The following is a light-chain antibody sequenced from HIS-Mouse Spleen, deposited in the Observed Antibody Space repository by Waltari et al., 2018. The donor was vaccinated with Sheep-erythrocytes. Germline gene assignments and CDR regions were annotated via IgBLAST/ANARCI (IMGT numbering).Light chain of an antibody. Sequence: QSALTQPRPVSGSPGPSVTTPCTGTTSQVGGYTSVSCYQQHPGKAPKLMIYDVSKRPSGVPDRFSGSKSGNTASLTISGLQAEDEADYYCCSYAGSYNHVFATGTKVTVL. CDR1: TSQVGGYTS. V-gene: IGLV2-11*01. J-gene: IGLJ1*01. CDR3: CSYAGSYNHV. CDR2: DVS.